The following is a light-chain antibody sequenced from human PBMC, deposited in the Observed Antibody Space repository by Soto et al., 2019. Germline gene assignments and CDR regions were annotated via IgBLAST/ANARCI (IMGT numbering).Light chain of an antibody. Sequence: QSVLTQPASVSGSPGQSITISCTGTSSDVGGYNYVSWYQQHPGKAPKLMIYDVSYRPSGVSNRFSASKSGNTASLTIPGLQAEDEADYYCSSYTTSSTRVFGTGTKVTVL. CDR1: SSDVGGYNY. J-gene: IGLJ1*01. CDR2: DVS. CDR3: SSYTTSSTRV. V-gene: IGLV2-14*03.